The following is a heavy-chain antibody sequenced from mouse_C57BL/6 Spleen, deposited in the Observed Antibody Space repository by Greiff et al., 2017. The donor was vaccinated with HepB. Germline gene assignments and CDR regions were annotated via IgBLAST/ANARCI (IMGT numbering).Heavy chain of an antibody. V-gene: IGHV1-53*01. J-gene: IGHJ2*01. Sequence: QVQLQQPGTELVKPGASVKLSCKASGYTFTSYWMHWVKQRPGQGLEWIGNINPSNGGTNYNEKFKSKATLTVDISSSTAYMQLSSLTSEDSAVYYCARTNMITTGNYFDYWGQGTTLTVSS. CDR1: GYTFTSYW. D-gene: IGHD2-4*01. CDR3: ARTNMITTGNYFDY. CDR2: INPSNGGT.